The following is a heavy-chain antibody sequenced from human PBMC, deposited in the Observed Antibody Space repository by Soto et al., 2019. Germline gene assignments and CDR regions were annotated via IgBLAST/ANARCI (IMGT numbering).Heavy chain of an antibody. J-gene: IGHJ4*02. Sequence: ASVKVSCKASGYTFTSYAMHWVRQAPGQRLEWMGWINAGNGNTKYSQKFQGRVTITRDTSASTAYMELSSLRSEDTAVCYCARSCGSSTSCYTPFDYWGQGTLVTVSS. D-gene: IGHD2-2*02. V-gene: IGHV1-3*01. CDR3: ARSCGSSTSCYTPFDY. CDR1: GYTFTSYA. CDR2: INAGNGNT.